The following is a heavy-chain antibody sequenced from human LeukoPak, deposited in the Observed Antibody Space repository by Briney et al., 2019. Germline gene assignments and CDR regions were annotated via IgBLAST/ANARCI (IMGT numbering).Heavy chain of an antibody. D-gene: IGHD3-10*01. Sequence: PSETLSLTCTVSGGSLSSGGYYWSWIRLHPGKGLEWIGYIYYSGSTYYNPSLKSRVTISVDTSKNQFSLKLSSVTAADTAVYYCARELLWFGEPSFNYWGQGTLVTVSS. V-gene: IGHV4-31*03. CDR2: IYYSGST. CDR3: ARELLWFGEPSFNY. CDR1: GGSLSSGGYY. J-gene: IGHJ4*02.